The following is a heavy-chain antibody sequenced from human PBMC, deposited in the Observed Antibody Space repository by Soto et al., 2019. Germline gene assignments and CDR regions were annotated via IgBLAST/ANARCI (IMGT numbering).Heavy chain of an antibody. J-gene: IGHJ6*02. CDR2: IIPIFGTA. V-gene: IGHV1-69*13. Sequence: SVKVSCKASGGTFSSYAISWVRQAPGQGLEWMGGIIPIFGTANYAQKFQGRVTITADESTSTAYMELSSLRSEDTAVYYCARFPYSGYDFVPSYYYYGMDVWGQGTTVTVSS. D-gene: IGHD5-12*01. CDR3: ARFPYSGYDFVPSYYYYGMDV. CDR1: GGTFSSYA.